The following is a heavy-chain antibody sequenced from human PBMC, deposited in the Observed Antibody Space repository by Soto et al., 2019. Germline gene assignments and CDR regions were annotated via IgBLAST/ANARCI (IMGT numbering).Heavy chain of an antibody. D-gene: IGHD3-3*01. CDR1: GFTFSSYA. J-gene: IGHJ3*02. CDR2: ISGSGGST. Sequence: GGSLRLSCAASGFTFSSYAMSWVRQAPGKGLEWVSAISGSGGSTYYADSVKGRFTISRDNSKNTLYLQMNSLRAEDTAVYYCAKDLKSRYDFWSGYYNDAFDIWCQGTMVTVSS. CDR3: AKDLKSRYDFWSGYYNDAFDI. V-gene: IGHV3-23*01.